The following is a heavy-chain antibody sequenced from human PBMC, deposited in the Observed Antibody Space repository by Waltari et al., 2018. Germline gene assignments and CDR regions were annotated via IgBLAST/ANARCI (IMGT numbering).Heavy chain of an antibody. V-gene: IGHV4-59*11. J-gene: IGHJ6*02. CDR3: ATPGGNYDYGMDV. D-gene: IGHD3-16*01. CDR1: GGSISSHY. CDR2: IYYSGST. Sequence: QVQLQESGPGLVKPSETLSLTCTVSGGSISSHYWSWIRQPPGKGLEWIGYIYYSGSTNDNPALKSRVTISVDTSKNQFSLKLSSVTAADTAVYYCATPGGNYDYGMDVWGQGTTVTVSS.